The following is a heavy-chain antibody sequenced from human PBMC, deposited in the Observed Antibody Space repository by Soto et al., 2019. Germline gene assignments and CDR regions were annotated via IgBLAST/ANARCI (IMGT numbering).Heavy chain of an antibody. Sequence: QVTLKESGPVLVKPTETLTLTCTVSGFSLSNARMGVSWTRQPPGKALEWLAHIFSNDEKSYSTSLKSRLTTSKATSKSQVVLTMTNMDPVDTATYYCARHGRGVGARPLDYWGQGTLVTVSS. CDR3: ARHGRGVGARPLDY. V-gene: IGHV2-26*01. D-gene: IGHD1-26*01. CDR1: GFSLSNARMG. J-gene: IGHJ4*02. CDR2: IFSNDEK.